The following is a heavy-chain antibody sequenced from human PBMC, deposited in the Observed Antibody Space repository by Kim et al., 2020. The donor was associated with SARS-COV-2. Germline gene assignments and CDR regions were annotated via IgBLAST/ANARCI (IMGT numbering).Heavy chain of an antibody. J-gene: IGHJ6*02. V-gene: IGHV3-72*01. CDR3: ARVAAAAKGFDTDV. D-gene: IGHD6-13*01. Sequence: AASVKGRFTISRDDSKNSLYLQMNSLKTEDTAVYYCARVAAAAKGFDTDVWGQGTTVTVSS.